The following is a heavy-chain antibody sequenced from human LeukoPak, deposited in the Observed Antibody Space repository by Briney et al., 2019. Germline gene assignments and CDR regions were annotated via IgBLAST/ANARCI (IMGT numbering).Heavy chain of an antibody. CDR2: IYHNGNT. V-gene: IGHV4-30-2*01. Sequence: SETLTLTCTVSGGSISNYSWSWIRQPPGKGLEWIGYIYHNGNTYYSPSLKSRVTISVDRSKNQLSLKLSSVTAADTAMYYCASGGYSYGFDYWGQGTLVTVSS. D-gene: IGHD5-18*01. J-gene: IGHJ4*02. CDR3: ASGGYSYGFDY. CDR1: GGSISNYS.